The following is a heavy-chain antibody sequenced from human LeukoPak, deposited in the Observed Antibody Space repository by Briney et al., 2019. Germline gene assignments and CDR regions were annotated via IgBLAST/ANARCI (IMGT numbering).Heavy chain of an antibody. CDR2: AYDDGSNQ. V-gene: IGHV3-33*01. CDR1: GFNFRIYG. D-gene: IGHD3-22*01. J-gene: IGHJ4*02. Sequence: PGGSLRLSCAAAGFNFRIYGMHWVRQAPGKGLEWVAVAYDDGSNQYYADSAKGRFTISKDISKNTLYVQMNSLRAEDTAVYYCATGSGYYYDHWGQGTLVTVSS. CDR3: ATGSGYYYDH.